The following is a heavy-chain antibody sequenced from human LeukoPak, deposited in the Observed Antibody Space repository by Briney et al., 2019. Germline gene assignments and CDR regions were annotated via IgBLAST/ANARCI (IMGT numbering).Heavy chain of an antibody. V-gene: IGHV1-2*02. CDR2: IKPNSGGT. J-gene: IGHJ4*02. CDR1: GYTFTGYY. CDR3: ARELYDTLTGYYNGLDY. Sequence: ASVKVSCKASGYTFTGYYMHWVRQAPGQGLEWMGWIKPNSGGTNYAQKFQGRVTMTRDTSISTAYMELSRLRSDDTAVYYCARELYDTLTGYYNGLDYWGQGTLVTVSS. D-gene: IGHD3-9*01.